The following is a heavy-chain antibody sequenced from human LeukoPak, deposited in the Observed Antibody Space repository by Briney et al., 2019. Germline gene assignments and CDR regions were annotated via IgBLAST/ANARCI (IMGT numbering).Heavy chain of an antibody. D-gene: IGHD3-9*01. CDR1: GFTFSSYW. J-gene: IGHJ4*02. CDR2: INSDGSST. CDR3: ARDNYDTLTGYYSFDY. Sequence: GGSLRLSCAASGFTFSSYWMHWVRQAPGKGLVWVSRINSDGSSTSYADSVKGRFTISRDNAKNTLYLQMNSLRAEDTAVYYCARDNYDTLTGYYSFDYWGQGTLVTVSS. V-gene: IGHV3-74*01.